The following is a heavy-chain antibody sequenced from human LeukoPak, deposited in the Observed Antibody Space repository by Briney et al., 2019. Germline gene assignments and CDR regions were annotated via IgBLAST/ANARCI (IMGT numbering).Heavy chain of an antibody. CDR1: GFTFSSYA. D-gene: IGHD3-10*01. J-gene: IGHJ4*02. CDR3: AKDTYYYGSGSYYNADPIDY. CDR2: ISGSGGST. Sequence: PGGSLRLSCAASGFTFSSYAMSWVHQAPGKGLEWVSAISGSGGSTYYADSVKGRFTISRDNSKNTLYLQMNSLRAEDTAVYYCAKDTYYYGSGSYYNADPIDYWGQGTLVTVSS. V-gene: IGHV3-23*01.